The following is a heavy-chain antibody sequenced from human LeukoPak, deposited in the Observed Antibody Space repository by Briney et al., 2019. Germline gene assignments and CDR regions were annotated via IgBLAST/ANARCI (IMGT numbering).Heavy chain of an antibody. CDR3: ARETYSYGYYYMDV. CDR1: GFTFSSYE. J-gene: IGHJ6*03. V-gene: IGHV3-48*03. D-gene: IGHD3-10*01. CDR2: ISSSGSTI. Sequence: GGSLRLSCAASGFTFSSYEMIWVRQAPGKGLEWVSYISSSGSTIYYADSVKGRFTISRDNAKNSLYLQMNSLRAEDTAVYYCARETYSYGYYYMDVWGKGTTVIVSS.